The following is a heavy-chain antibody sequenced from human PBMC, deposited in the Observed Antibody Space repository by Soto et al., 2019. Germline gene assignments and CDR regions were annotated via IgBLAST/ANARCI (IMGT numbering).Heavy chain of an antibody. CDR3: AKNQGVELVPLATVDWFDP. J-gene: IGHJ5*02. V-gene: IGHV3-23*01. CDR1: GFIFENFG. D-gene: IGHD1-26*01. Sequence: VGSLRLSCAASGFIFENFGMSWVRQAPGKGLEWISSISGSGFKKYYADSVKGRFTIPGDNSKSTVYLELNNLSAEDTAVYHCAKNQGVELVPLATVDWFDPWGQGSVVTVFS. CDR2: ISGSGFKK.